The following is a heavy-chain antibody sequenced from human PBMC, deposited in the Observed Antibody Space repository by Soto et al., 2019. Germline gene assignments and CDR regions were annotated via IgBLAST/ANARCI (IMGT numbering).Heavy chain of an antibody. CDR3: ARGRRYDSSGYYHDAFDI. V-gene: IGHV3-21*01. CDR1: GFTFISYS. Sequence: GGSLRLSCAASGFTFISYSMNWVRQAPGKGLEWVSSISSSSSYIYYADSVKGRFTISRDNAKNSLYLQMNSLRAEDTAVYYCARGRRYDSSGYYHDAFDIWGQGTMVTVSS. CDR2: ISSSSSYI. J-gene: IGHJ3*02. D-gene: IGHD3-22*01.